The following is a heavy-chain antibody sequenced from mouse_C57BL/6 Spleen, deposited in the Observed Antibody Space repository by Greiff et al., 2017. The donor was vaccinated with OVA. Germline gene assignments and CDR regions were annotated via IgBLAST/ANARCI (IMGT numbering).Heavy chain of an antibody. V-gene: IGHV8-12*01. J-gene: IGHJ2*01. CDR3: TRDYSNYYFDY. D-gene: IGHD2-5*01. Sequence: QVTLKESGPGILQSSQTLSLTCSFSGFSLSTSGMGVSWIRQPSGKGLEWLAHIYWDDDTRYNPSLKSRPPIAKDPSRNQVFLKITSVDTADTATYYCTRDYSNYYFDYWGQGTTLTVSS. CDR1: GFSLSTSGMG. CDR2: IYWDDDT.